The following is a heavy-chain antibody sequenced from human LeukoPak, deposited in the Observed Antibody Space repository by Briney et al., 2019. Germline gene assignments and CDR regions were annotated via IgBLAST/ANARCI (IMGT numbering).Heavy chain of an antibody. D-gene: IGHD5-12*01. Sequence: SVKVSCKASGGTFSSYAISWVRQAPGQGLEWMGGIIPIFGTANYAQKFQGRVTITADESTSTAYMELSRLRSDDTAVYYCARALWLRLPYFDYWGQGTLVTVSS. V-gene: IGHV1-69*13. CDR2: IIPIFGTA. J-gene: IGHJ4*02. CDR3: ARALWLRLPYFDY. CDR1: GGTFSSYA.